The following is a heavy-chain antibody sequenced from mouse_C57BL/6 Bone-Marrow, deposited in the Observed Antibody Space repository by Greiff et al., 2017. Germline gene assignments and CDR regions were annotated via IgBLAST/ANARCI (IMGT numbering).Heavy chain of an antibody. CDR2: IDPSDSYT. Sequence: VQLQQPGAELVKPGASVKLSCKASGYTFTSYWMPWVKQRPGQGLEWIGEIDPSDSYTNYNQKFKGKATVTVDTSASTAYMQLSSLTSEDSAVYYCAREGGLHYYAMDYWGQGTSVTVSS. V-gene: IGHV1-50*01. CDR3: AREGGLHYYAMDY. CDR1: GYTFTSYW. D-gene: IGHD1-1*02. J-gene: IGHJ4*01.